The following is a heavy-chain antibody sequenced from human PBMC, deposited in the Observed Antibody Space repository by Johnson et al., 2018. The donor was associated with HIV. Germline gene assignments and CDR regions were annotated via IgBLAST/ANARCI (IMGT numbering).Heavy chain of an antibody. Sequence: VQLVESGGGVVRPGGSLRLSCAASGFTFDDYGMSWVRQTPGKGLEWVAGITWNGGSTGYADSVKGRFTISRDNAKNSLYLQMNSLRAEATAVYYFARGYGVVIALLDAFDIWGQGTMVTVSS. CDR3: ARGYGVVIALLDAFDI. D-gene: IGHD2-21*01. J-gene: IGHJ3*02. CDR1: GFTFDDYG. CDR2: ITWNGGST. V-gene: IGHV3-20*04.